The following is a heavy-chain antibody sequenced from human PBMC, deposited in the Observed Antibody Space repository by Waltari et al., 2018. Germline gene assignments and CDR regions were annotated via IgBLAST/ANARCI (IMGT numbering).Heavy chain of an antibody. CDR2: ISSSSSYI. V-gene: IGHV3-21*01. J-gene: IGHJ4*02. D-gene: IGHD2-2*01. CDR3: ARTKGSNYFDY. CDR1: GFTFRRYS. Sequence: EVQLVESGGGLVKPGGSLRLSCAASGFTFRRYSMNWVRQAPGKGLEWVSSISSSSSYIYYADSVKGRFTISRDNAKNSLYLQMNSLRAEDTAVYYCARTKGSNYFDYWGQGTLVTVSS.